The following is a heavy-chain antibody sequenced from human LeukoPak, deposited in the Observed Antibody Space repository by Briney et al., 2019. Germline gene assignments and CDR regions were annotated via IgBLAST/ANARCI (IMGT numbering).Heavy chain of an antibody. CDR2: IKSKTDGGTV. V-gene: IGHV3-15*01. CDR3: TTDPGNYEIF. Sequence: GGSLRLSCATSGLTFTNAWMSWVRQAPGKGLEWVGRIKSKTDGGTVDYAPPVKGRFTISGDDSRNTLSLEMNFLKTEDTAVYYCTTDPGNYEIFWGQGTLVSVSS. D-gene: IGHD4-11*01. CDR1: GLTFTNAW. J-gene: IGHJ4*02.